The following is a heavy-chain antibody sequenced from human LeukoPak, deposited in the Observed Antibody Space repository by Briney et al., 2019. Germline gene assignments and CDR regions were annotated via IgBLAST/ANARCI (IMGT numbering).Heavy chain of an antibody. CDR3: AADYYGRPYYFDY. V-gene: IGHV4-30-2*01. CDR1: GGSISSGGYS. CDR2: IYHSGST. D-gene: IGHD3-10*01. Sequence: SETLSLTCAVSGGSISSGGYSWSWTRQPPGKGLEWIGYIYHSGSTYYNPSLKSRVTISVDRSKNQFSLKLSSVTAADTAAYYCAADYYGRPYYFDYWGQGTLVTVSS. J-gene: IGHJ4*02.